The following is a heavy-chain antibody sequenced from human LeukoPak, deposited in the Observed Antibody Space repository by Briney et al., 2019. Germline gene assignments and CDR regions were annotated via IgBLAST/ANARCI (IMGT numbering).Heavy chain of an antibody. J-gene: IGHJ3*02. V-gene: IGHV4-59*01. D-gene: IGHD3-3*01. CDR3: ARDPRGPLDYDFWSGYVGAFDI. CDR1: GGSISSYY. CDR2: IYYSGST. Sequence: PPETLSLTCTVSGGSISSYYWSWIRQPPGKGLEWIGYIYYSGSTNYNPSLKSRVTISVDTSKNQFSLKLSSVTAADTAVYYCARDPRGPLDYDFWSGYVGAFDIWGQGTMVTVSS.